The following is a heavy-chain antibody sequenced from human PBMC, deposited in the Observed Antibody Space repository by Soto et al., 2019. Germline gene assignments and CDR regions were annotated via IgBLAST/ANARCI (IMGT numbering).Heavy chain of an antibody. J-gene: IGHJ4*02. CDR1: GFTFSSYS. Sequence: SGGSLRLSCAASGFTFSSYSMNWVRQAPGKGLEWVSYISSSSSTIYYADSVKGRFTISRDNAKNSLYLQMNSLRAEDTAVYYCARESAGGGWDPVFDYWGQGTLVTVSS. CDR2: ISSSSSTI. D-gene: IGHD6-19*01. V-gene: IGHV3-48*01. CDR3: ARESAGGGWDPVFDY.